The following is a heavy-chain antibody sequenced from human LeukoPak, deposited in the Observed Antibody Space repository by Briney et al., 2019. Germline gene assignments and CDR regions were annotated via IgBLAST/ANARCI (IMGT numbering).Heavy chain of an antibody. J-gene: IGHJ4*02. Sequence: SETLSLTCAVYGGSFSGYYWSWIRQPPGKELEWIGEINHSGSTNYNPSLKSRVTISVDTSKNQFSLKLSSVTAADTAVYYCAAHIVVVPAAMIYWGQGTLVTVSS. CDR2: INHSGST. CDR1: GGSFSGYY. CDR3: AAHIVVVPAAMIY. V-gene: IGHV4-34*01. D-gene: IGHD2-2*01.